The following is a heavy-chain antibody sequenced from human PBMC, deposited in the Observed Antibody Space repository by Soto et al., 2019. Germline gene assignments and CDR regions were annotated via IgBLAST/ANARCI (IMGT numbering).Heavy chain of an antibody. J-gene: IGHJ3*01. V-gene: IGHV3-21*01. Sequence: GGSLRLSCAASGFVFSAYSMNWVRRAPGKGLEWVSSISSSSGYISYADSVKGRFTISRDNPKNSLYLQMNSLRAEDTAVYYCARIISWGQGTMVTVSS. CDR3: ARIIS. CDR2: ISSSSGYI. CDR1: GFVFSAYS.